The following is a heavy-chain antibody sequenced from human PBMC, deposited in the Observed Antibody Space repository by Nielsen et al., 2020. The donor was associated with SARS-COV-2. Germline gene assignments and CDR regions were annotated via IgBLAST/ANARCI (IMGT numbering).Heavy chain of an antibody. D-gene: IGHD3-16*01. CDR3: VAAETFPRGEFDF. V-gene: IGHV1-46*01. CDR1: GYTFTSHF. J-gene: IGHJ4*02. Sequence: ASVKVSCKASGYTFTSHFLHWVRQAPGQGLEWMGIINPSDGNTGYAQNFQGRVTMTRDTSTRTVYMELSSLRSEDTAVYYCVAAETFPRGEFDFWGQGTLVTVSS. CDR2: INPSDGNT.